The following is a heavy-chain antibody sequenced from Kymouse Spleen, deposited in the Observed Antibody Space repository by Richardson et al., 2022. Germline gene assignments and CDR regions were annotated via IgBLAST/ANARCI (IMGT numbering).Heavy chain of an antibody. D-gene: IGHD5-24*01. Sequence: EVQLVESGGGLVQPGGSLRLSCAASGFTFSSYSMNWVRQAPGKGLEWVSYISSSSSTIYYADSVKGRFTISRDNAKNSLYLQMNSLRDEDTAVYYCARWLQLEYYYGMDVWGQGTTVTVSS. CDR1: GFTFSSYS. V-gene: IGHV3-48*02. J-gene: IGHJ6*02. CDR3: ARWLQLEYYYGMDV. CDR2: ISSSSSTI.